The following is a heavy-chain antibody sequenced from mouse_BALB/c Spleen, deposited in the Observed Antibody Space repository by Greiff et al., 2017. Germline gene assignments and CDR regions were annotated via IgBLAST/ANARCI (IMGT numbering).Heavy chain of an antibody. CDR3: TRGNYIFDY. D-gene: IGHD2-1*01. Sequence: QVQLQQPGAELVRPGASVKLSCKASGYTFTSYWINWVKQRPGQGLEWIGNIYPSDSYTNYNQKFKDKATLTVDKSSSTAYMQLSSPTSEDSAVYYCTRGNYIFDYWGQGTTLTVAS. V-gene: IGHV1-69*02. CDR1: GYTFTSYW. CDR2: IYPSDSYT. J-gene: IGHJ2*01.